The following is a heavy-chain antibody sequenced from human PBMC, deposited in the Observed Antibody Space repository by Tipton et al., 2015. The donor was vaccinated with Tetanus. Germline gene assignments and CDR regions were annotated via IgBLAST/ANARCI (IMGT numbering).Heavy chain of an antibody. D-gene: IGHD3-3*01. J-gene: IGHJ4*02. CDR2: IYESGDT. CDR3: ARHQSGYFTPFDY. Sequence: SIYESGDTYYIPSLKSRVTISVDTSKNQFSLNLNSMAAADTGVYYCARHQSGYFTPFDYWGQGNLVTVSS. V-gene: IGHV4-39*01.